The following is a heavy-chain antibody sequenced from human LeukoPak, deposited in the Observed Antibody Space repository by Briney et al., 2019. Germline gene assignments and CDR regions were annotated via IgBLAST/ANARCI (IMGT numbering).Heavy chain of an antibody. CDR2: ISWNSGSI. D-gene: IGHD3-22*01. V-gene: IGHV3-9*01. Sequence: PGRSLRLSCAASGFTFDDYAMHWVRQAPGKGLEWVSGISWNSGSIGYADSVKGRFTISRDNAKNSLYLRMNSLRAEDTALYYCAKGPNYDSSGYPFDPWGQGTLVTVSS. J-gene: IGHJ5*02. CDR3: AKGPNYDSSGYPFDP. CDR1: GFTFDDYA.